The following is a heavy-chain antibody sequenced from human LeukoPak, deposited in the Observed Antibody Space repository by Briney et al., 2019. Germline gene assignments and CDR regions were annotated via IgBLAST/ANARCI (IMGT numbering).Heavy chain of an antibody. J-gene: IGHJ6*02. Sequence: SETLSLTCTVSGGSISSSSYYWGWIRQPPGKGPEWIGSIYYSGSTYYNPSLKSRVTISVDTSKNQFSLKLSSVTAADTAVYYCARRGLRYFDWLPTTYYYYYGMDVWGQGTTVTVSS. CDR3: ARRGLRYFDWLPTTYYYYYGMDV. V-gene: IGHV4-39*01. CDR2: IYYSGST. D-gene: IGHD3-9*01. CDR1: GGSISSSSYY.